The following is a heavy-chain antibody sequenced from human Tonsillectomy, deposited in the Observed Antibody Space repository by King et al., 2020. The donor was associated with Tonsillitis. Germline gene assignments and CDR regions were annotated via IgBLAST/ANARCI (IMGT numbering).Heavy chain of an antibody. CDR2: IYISGRT. Sequence: VQLQESGPGLVKPSQTLSLTCTVSGGSISSGNYYWRWIRQPAGKGLEWIGRIYISGRTDYNSSLKGRITMSVDTSKNQFSLKLSSVTAADTAVYYCARDSPASGTKFDSWGQGTLVTVSS. D-gene: IGHD2-8*01. J-gene: IGHJ5*01. CDR1: GGSISSGNYY. V-gene: IGHV4-61*02. CDR3: ARDSPASGTKFDS.